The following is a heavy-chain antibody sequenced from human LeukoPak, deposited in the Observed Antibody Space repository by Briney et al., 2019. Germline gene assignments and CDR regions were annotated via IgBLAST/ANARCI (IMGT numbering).Heavy chain of an antibody. D-gene: IGHD1-26*01. CDR2: ISGSGGST. CDR3: AKTDPSTTYYFDY. V-gene: IGHV3-23*01. Sequence: GGSLRLSCAAYGFIFTSHAMSWVHQTPGKRLDGVSAISGSGGSTYYADSVKGRFTISRDNSKTTLYLQMNSLRAEDTAVYYCAKTDPSTTYYFDYWGQGTLVTVSS. CDR1: GFIFTSHA. J-gene: IGHJ4*02.